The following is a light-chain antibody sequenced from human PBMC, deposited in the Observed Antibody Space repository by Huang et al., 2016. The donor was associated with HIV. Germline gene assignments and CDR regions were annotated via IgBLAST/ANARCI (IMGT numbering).Light chain of an antibody. Sequence: DIQMTQSPSSLSASVGDRVTITCRASQRISNNLNWYQQKPGKATKLLIYAASNLQNGVPSRVSGSGSETDFTLTISGLQTEDFATYYCQQGYSLWTFGQGTEVDIK. CDR2: AAS. V-gene: IGKV1-39*01. CDR1: QRISNN. CDR3: QQGYSLWT. J-gene: IGKJ1*01.